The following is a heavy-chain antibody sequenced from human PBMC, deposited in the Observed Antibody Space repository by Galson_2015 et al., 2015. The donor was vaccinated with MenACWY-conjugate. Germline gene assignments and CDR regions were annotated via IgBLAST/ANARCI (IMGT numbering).Heavy chain of an antibody. CDR1: GYTFNRYG. CDR3: ARDVFGELSTPYYYYGMDV. Sequence: SVKVSCKASGYTFNRYGINWVRQAPGQGLEWMGWISAYNTNTNYAQKLQGRVTMTTDTSTSTAYMELRSLRSDDTAVYYCARDVFGELSTPYYYYGMDVWGQGTTVSVSS. V-gene: IGHV1-18*01. J-gene: IGHJ6*02. D-gene: IGHD3-10*01. CDR2: ISAYNTNT.